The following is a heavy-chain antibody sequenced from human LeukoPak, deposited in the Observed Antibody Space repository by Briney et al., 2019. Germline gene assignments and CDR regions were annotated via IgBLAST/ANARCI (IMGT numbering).Heavy chain of an antibody. V-gene: IGHV4-34*01. J-gene: IGHJ3*02. CDR2: INHSGST. Sequence: KASETLSLTCAVYGGSFSGYYWSWIRQPPGKGLEWIGEINHSGSTNYNPSLKSRVTISVDTSKNQFSLKLSPVTAADTAVYYCARGRTVPGGREGAFDIWGQGTMVTVSS. D-gene: IGHD2-2*01. CDR1: GGSFSGYY. CDR3: ARGRTVPGGREGAFDI.